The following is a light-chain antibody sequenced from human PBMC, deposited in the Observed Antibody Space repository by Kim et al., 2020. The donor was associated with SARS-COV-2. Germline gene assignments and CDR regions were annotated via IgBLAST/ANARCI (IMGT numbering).Light chain of an antibody. J-gene: IGLJ3*02. CDR2: FKSASNN. V-gene: IGLV5-39*01. CDR3: AICYSNTWV. Sequence: QLVLTQPTSLSTSPGASARFTCTLRSDINVNTYNIYWYQQKPGSLPHYLLRFKSASNNQQGSGVPSRFSGSKDASTNAGLLLISGLQSEDEADYYCAICYSNTWVFGGGTQLTVL. CDR1: SDINVNTYN.